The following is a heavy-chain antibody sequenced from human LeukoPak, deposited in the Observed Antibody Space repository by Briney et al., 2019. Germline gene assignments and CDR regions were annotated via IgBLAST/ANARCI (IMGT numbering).Heavy chain of an antibody. J-gene: IGHJ2*01. D-gene: IGHD2-2*01. Sequence: GASVKVSCKSSGGTFSSYAISWVRQAPGQGLEWMGIINPSGGSTSYAQKFQGRVTMTRDTSTSTVYMELSSLRSDDTAVYYCARDPGQLNPWYFDLWGRGTLVTVSS. V-gene: IGHV1-46*01. CDR3: ARDPGQLNPWYFDL. CDR2: INPSGGST. CDR1: GGTFSSYA.